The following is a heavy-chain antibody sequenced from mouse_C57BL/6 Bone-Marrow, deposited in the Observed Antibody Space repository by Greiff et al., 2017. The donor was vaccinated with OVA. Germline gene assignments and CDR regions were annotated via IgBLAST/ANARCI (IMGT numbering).Heavy chain of an antibody. CDR2: IDPSDSYT. V-gene: IGHV1-50*01. J-gene: IGHJ2*01. D-gene: IGHD1-1*01. CDR1: GYTFTSYW. CDR3: ARAIAFITTVVATEYFDY. Sequence: VQLQQPGAELVKPGASVKLSCKASGYTFTSYWMQWVKQRPGQGLEWIGEIDPSDSYTNYNQKFKGKATLTVDPSSSTAYMQLSSLTSEDSAVYYCARAIAFITTVVATEYFDYWGQGTTLTVSS.